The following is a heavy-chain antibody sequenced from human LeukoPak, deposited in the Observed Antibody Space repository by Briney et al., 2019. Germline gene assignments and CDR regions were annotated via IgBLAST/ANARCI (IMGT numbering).Heavy chain of an antibody. CDR3: AKQSGYDFWSGFLLSESGADAFDI. J-gene: IGHJ3*02. D-gene: IGHD3-3*01. Sequence: PGGSLRLSCAASGFTFSSYGMHWVRQAPGKGLEWVAFIRYDGSNKYYADSVKGRFTIPRDNSKNTLYLQMNSLRAEDTAVYYCAKQSGYDFWSGFLLSESGADAFDIWGQGTMVTVSS. V-gene: IGHV3-30*02. CDR2: IRYDGSNK. CDR1: GFTFSSYG.